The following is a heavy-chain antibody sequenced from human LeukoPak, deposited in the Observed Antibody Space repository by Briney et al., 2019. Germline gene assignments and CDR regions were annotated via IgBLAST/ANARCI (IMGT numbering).Heavy chain of an antibody. V-gene: IGHV3-9*01. CDR1: GFTFDDYA. Sequence: GGSLRLSCAASGFTFDDYAMHWVRQAPGKGLEWVSGISWNSGSIGYADSVKGRFAISRDNAKNSLYLQMNSLRPEDTALYYCAKEGERTGYFQHWGQGTLVSVSS. CDR3: AKEGERTGYFQH. J-gene: IGHJ1*01. CDR2: ISWNSGSI.